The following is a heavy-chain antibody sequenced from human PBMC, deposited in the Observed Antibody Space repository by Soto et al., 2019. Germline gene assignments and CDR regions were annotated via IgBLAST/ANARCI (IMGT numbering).Heavy chain of an antibody. J-gene: IGHJ3*02. V-gene: IGHV3-23*01. Sequence: EVQLLESGGGLVQPGGSLRLSCAASGFTFSSYAMSWVRQAPGKGLEWVSAISGSGGSKYYADSVKGRFTISRDNSKNTLYMQMNSLRAEDTAVYYCAKDLNYDSSGYYYPNDAFDIWGQGTMVTVSS. CDR3: AKDLNYDSSGYYYPNDAFDI. D-gene: IGHD3-22*01. CDR2: ISGSGGSK. CDR1: GFTFSSYA.